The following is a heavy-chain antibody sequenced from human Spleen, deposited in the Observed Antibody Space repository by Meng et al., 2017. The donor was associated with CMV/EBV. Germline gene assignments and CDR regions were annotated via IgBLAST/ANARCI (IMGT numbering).Heavy chain of an antibody. CDR2: ISSSSNYT. J-gene: IGHJ6*02. Sequence: GESLKISCAASGITFSDYNMYLVRQAPGKGLEWVSFISSSSNYTYYADPVKSRFTISRDNAKKSLYLQVNSPRAVETAVYYCARSAYDFWSGYPLDGMDAWGQGTAVTVSS. CDR3: ARSAYDFWSGYPLDGMDA. D-gene: IGHD3-3*01. V-gene: IGHV3-21*01. CDR1: GITFSDYN.